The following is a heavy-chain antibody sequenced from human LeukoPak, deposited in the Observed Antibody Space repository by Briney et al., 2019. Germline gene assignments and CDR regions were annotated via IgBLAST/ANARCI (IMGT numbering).Heavy chain of an antibody. D-gene: IGHD3-9*01. V-gene: IGHV1-18*01. CDR3: ARDPDYDILTGYQPASQFDY. CDR1: GYTFTSYG. CDR2: ISAYNGNT. J-gene: IGHJ4*02. Sequence: ASVKVSCKASGYTFTSYGISWVRQAPGQGLEWMGWISAYNGNTNYAQKLQGRGTMTTDTSTSTAYMELRSLRSDDTAVYFCARDPDYDILTGYQPASQFDYWGQGTLVTVSS.